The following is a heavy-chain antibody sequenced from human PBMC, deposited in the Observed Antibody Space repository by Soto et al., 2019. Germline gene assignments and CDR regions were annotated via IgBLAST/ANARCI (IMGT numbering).Heavy chain of an antibody. CDR3: ANAGYSSSWYYAGTPDY. J-gene: IGHJ4*02. CDR1: GFTFSSYA. V-gene: IGHV3-23*01. CDR2: ISGSGGST. D-gene: IGHD6-13*01. Sequence: GESLKISCAASGFTFSSYAMSWVRQAPGKGLEWVSAISGSGGSTYYADSVKGRFTISRDNSKNTLYLQMNSLRAEDTAVYYCANAGYSSSWYYAGTPDYWGQGTLVTVSS.